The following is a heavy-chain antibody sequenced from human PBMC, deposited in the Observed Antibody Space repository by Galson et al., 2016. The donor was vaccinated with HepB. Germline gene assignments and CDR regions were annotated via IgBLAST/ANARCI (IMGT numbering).Heavy chain of an antibody. V-gene: IGHV3-7*03. D-gene: IGHD5-18*01. CDR3: ARDKRLWLV. CDR2: IKQDESEK. J-gene: IGHJ4*02. Sequence: SLRLSCATSGFTFTSFWMSWVRQAPGKGLEWVASIKQDESEKYYVDSVKGRFTISRDNAKNSLYLQMDSLRAKDTAVYYCARDKRLWLVWGQGTLVTVSS. CDR1: GFTFTSFW.